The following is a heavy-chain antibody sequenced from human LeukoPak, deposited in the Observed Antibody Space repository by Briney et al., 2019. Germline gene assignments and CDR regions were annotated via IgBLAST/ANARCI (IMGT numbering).Heavy chain of an antibody. V-gene: IGHV1-2*02. J-gene: IGHJ4*02. CDR3: ARDGSSSWPEMIDY. D-gene: IGHD6-13*01. Sequence: ASVKVSCKVSGYTLTELSMHWVRQAPGQGLEWMGWINPNSGGTNYAQKFQGRVTMTRDTSISTAYMELSRLRSDDTAVYYCARDGSSSWPEMIDYWGQGTLVTVSS. CDR2: INPNSGGT. CDR1: GYTLTELS.